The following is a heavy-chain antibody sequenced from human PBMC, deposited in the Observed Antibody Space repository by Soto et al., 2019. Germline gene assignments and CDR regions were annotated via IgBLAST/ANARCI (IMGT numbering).Heavy chain of an antibody. CDR2: IYYSGST. V-gene: IGHV4-39*01. Sequence: SETLSLTCTVSGGSISSSSYYWGWIRQPPGKGLEWIGSIYYSGSTYYNPSLKRRVTISVATSKNRFSLKLSSVTAADTAVYYCARALHIVVVTASYYFDYWGQGTLVTVSS. D-gene: IGHD2-21*02. CDR1: GGSISSSSYY. J-gene: IGHJ4*02. CDR3: ARALHIVVVTASYYFDY.